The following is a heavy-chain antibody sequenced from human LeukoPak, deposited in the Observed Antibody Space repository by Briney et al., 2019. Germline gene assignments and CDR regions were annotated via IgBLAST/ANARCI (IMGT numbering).Heavy chain of an antibody. J-gene: IGHJ5*02. CDR1: GGSFSGYY. D-gene: IGHD6-25*01. CDR3: ARGLAATNWFDP. CDR2: INHSGST. V-gene: IGHV4-34*01. Sequence: SETLSLTCAVYGGSFSGYYWSWIRQPPGKGLEWIGEINHSGSTNYNPSLKSRVTISVDTSKNQFSLKLSSVTAADTAVYYCARGLAATNWFDPWGQGTLVTVSS.